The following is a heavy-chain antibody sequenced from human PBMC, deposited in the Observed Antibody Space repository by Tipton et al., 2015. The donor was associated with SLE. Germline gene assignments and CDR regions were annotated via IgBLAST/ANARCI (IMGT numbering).Heavy chain of an antibody. CDR2: ISSSSSYI. Sequence: GSLRLSCAASGFTFSSYSMNWVRQAPGKGLEWVSSISSSSSYIYYADSVKGRVTISRDNAKNSLYLQMNSLRAEDTAVYYCARDLPDYYDSSGYRCFDIWGQGTMVTVSS. V-gene: IGHV3-21*01. CDR1: GFTFSSYS. CDR3: ARDLPDYYDSSGYRCFDI. J-gene: IGHJ3*02. D-gene: IGHD3-22*01.